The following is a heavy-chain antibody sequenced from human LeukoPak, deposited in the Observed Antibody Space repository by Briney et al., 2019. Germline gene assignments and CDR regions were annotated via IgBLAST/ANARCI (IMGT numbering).Heavy chain of an antibody. D-gene: IGHD2-8*01. Sequence: PGRSLRLSCAASGFTFSSSGMQWVRQAPGKGLEWVAVISYDGSNKYYADSVKGRFTISRDNSKNTLYLQMNSLRAEDTAVYYCAKEAIVLMVYATKGYYYYYMDVWGKGTTVTVSS. V-gene: IGHV3-30*18. CDR3: AKEAIVLMVYATKGYYYYYMDV. CDR2: ISYDGSNK. J-gene: IGHJ6*03. CDR1: GFTFSSSG.